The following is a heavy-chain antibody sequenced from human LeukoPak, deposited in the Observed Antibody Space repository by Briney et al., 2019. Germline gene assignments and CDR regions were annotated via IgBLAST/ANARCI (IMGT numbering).Heavy chain of an antibody. J-gene: IGHJ4*02. CDR3: ARWVRGTNFFDY. V-gene: IGHV4-61*08. D-gene: IGHD1-1*01. CDR2: IYYTGNT. Sequence: SETLSLTCTVSGGSFSSGGFSWSWIRRPPGKGLEWINYIYYTGNTDYNPSLKSRVTISVDTSKNQFSLKVYSVTAADTAVYFCARWVRGTNFFDYWGQGTLVTVSS. CDR1: GGSFSSGGFS.